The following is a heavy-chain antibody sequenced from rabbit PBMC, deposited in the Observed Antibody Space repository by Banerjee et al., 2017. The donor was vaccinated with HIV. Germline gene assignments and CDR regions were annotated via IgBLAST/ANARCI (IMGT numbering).Heavy chain of an antibody. CDR3: ARDIYGGVNSNGYEFGNL. D-gene: IGHD6-1*01. Sequence: QSLEESGGGLVQPEGSLTLTCTASGFSFSSSYYMCWVRQAPGKGLEWIACIYAGSSGNTYYASWAKGRFTISKTSSTTVTLQMTSLTAADTATYFCARDIYGGVNSNGYEFGNLWGPGTLVTVS. CDR2: IYAGSSGNT. J-gene: IGHJ4*01. V-gene: IGHV1S40*01. CDR1: GFSFSSSYY.